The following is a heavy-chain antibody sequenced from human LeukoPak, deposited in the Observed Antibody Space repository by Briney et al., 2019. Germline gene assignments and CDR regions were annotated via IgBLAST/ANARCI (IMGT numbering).Heavy chain of an antibody. D-gene: IGHD3-10*01. V-gene: IGHV3-23*01. J-gene: IGHJ4*02. CDR3: AKSSYWFGELFAYYFDY. CDR1: GFTFSSYA. Sequence: PGGSLRLSCAASGFTFSSYAMSWVRQAPGKGLEWVSAISGSGGSTYYADSVKGRFTISRDNSKNTLYLQMNSLRAEDTAVYYCAKSSYWFGELFAYYFDYWGQGTLVTVSS. CDR2: ISGSGGST.